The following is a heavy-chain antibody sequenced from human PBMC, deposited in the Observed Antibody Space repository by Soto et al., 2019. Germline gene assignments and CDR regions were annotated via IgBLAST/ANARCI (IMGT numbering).Heavy chain of an antibody. Sequence: SETLSLTCTVSGGSINYYYWSWIRQPPGRGLEWIGYITYSGSTNYNPSLKSRVSISLDTSRNQFSLMLSSVTAADTAVYYCARDRLGSGSYLAFDPWGQGTLVTVSS. J-gene: IGHJ5*02. CDR2: ITYSGST. D-gene: IGHD3-10*01. CDR3: ARDRLGSGSYLAFDP. CDR1: GGSINYYY. V-gene: IGHV4-59*01.